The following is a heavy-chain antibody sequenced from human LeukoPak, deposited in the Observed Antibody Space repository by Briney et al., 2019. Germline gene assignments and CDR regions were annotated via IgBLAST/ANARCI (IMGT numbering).Heavy chain of an antibody. Sequence: SETLSLTCAVYGGSFSGYYWSWIRQPPGKGLEWIGEINHSGSTNYNPSLKSRVTISVDTSKNQFSLKLSSVTAADTAVYYCSLDYDSSGYPPRRVGFDYWGQGTLVTVSS. CDR1: GGSFSGYY. CDR2: INHSGST. V-gene: IGHV4-34*01. D-gene: IGHD3-22*01. CDR3: SLDYDSSGYPPRRVGFDY. J-gene: IGHJ4*02.